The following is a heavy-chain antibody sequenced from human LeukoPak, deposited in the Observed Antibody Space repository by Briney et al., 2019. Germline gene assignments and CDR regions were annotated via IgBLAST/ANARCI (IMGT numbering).Heavy chain of an antibody. CDR2: FDPEDGET. Sequence: ASVKVSCKVSGYTLTELSMHWVRQAPGKGLEWRGGFDPEDGETIYAQKFQGRVTMTEDTSTDTAYMELSSLRSEDTAVYYCATVTYYYDSSGYRDWYYFDYWGQGTLVTVSS. J-gene: IGHJ4*02. CDR1: GYTLTELS. CDR3: ATVTYYYDSSGYRDWYYFDY. D-gene: IGHD3-22*01. V-gene: IGHV1-24*01.